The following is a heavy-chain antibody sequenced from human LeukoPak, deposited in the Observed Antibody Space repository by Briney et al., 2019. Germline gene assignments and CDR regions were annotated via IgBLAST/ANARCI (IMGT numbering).Heavy chain of an antibody. J-gene: IGHJ4*02. Sequence: PSETLSLTCTVSGGSISSYYWSWIRQPPGTGLEWIGYIHSSWSPHYNPSFESRVTTSVDTSKNQFSLNLNSVTAADTAVYYCTRHPGGNDAHRFDYWGQGLLVTVSS. CDR1: GGSISSYY. V-gene: IGHV4-59*08. CDR2: IHSSWSP. CDR3: TRHPGGNDAHRFDY. D-gene: IGHD4-23*01.